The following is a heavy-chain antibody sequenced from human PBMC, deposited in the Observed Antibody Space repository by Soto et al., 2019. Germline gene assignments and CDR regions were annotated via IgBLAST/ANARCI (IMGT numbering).Heavy chain of an antibody. CDR1: GYTFTSYG. V-gene: IGHV1-18*01. Sequence: ASVKVSCKASGYTFTSYGISWVRQAPGQGLEWMGWISAYNGNTNYAQKLQGRVTMTTDTSTSTAYMELRSLRSDDTAVYYCARATHLLGHYDFWSGISPGVAGTVDYWGQGTLVTVSS. D-gene: IGHD3-3*01. CDR2: ISAYNGNT. CDR3: ARATHLLGHYDFWSGISPGVAGTVDY. J-gene: IGHJ4*02.